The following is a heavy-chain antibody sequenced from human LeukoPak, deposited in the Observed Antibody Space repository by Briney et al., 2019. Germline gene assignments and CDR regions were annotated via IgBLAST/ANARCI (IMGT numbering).Heavy chain of an antibody. V-gene: IGHV3-30-3*01. Sequence: TGRSLRLSCAASGFTFSSYAMHWVRQAPGKGLEWVAVISYDGSNKYYADSVKGRFTISRDNSKNTLYLQMNSLRAEDTAVYYCARDIRGPFGVVIISYYFDYWGQGTLVTVSP. CDR1: GFTFSSYA. CDR3: ARDIRGPFGVVIISYYFDY. CDR2: ISYDGSNK. D-gene: IGHD3-3*01. J-gene: IGHJ4*02.